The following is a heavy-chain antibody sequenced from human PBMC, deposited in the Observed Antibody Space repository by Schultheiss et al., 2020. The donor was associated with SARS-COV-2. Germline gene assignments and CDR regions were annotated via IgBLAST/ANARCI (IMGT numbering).Heavy chain of an antibody. CDR2: IYTSGST. V-gene: IGHV4-4*07. CDR1: GGSISSYY. Sequence: SETLSLTCTVSGGSISSYYWSWIRQPAGKGLEWIGRIYTSGSTYYNPSLKSRVTISVDRSKNQFSLKLSSVTAADTAVYYCARGGYYDSSGYVGWFDYWGQGTLVIVSS. D-gene: IGHD3-22*01. J-gene: IGHJ4*02. CDR3: ARGGYYDSSGYVGWFDY.